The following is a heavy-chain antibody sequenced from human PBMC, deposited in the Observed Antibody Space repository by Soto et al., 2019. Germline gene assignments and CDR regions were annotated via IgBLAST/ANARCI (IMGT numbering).Heavy chain of an antibody. J-gene: IGHJ6*03. CDR1: GGSINGYY. CDR2: IYSSGST. D-gene: IGHD2-15*01. V-gene: IGHV4-59*13. CDR3: ARGRPVLQFYYYMDV. Sequence: SETLSLTCTVSGGSINGYYWSWIRQPPGKGLEWIGYIYSSGSTNYNPSLKSRVTVSLDTPKNQLSLKLSSVTAADTAVYYCARGRPVLQFYYYMDVWGKGTTVTVSS.